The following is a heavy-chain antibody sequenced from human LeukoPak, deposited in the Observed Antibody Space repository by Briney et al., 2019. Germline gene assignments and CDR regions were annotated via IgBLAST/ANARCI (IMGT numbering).Heavy chain of an antibody. V-gene: IGHV3-53*01. J-gene: IGHJ6*02. CDR3: ARGRIAVAGALYYYYGMDV. CDR2: IYSGGST. D-gene: IGHD6-19*01. Sequence: GGSLRLSCAASGFTVSSNYMSWVRQAPGKGPEWVSVIYSGGSTYYADSVKGRFTISRDNSKNTLYLQMNSLRAEDTAVYYCARGRIAVAGALYYYYGMDVWGQGTTVTVSS. CDR1: GFTVSSNY.